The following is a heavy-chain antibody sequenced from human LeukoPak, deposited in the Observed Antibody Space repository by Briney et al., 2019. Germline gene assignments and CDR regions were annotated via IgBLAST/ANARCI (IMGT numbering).Heavy chain of an antibody. CDR2: MYHSGRT. Sequence: SETLSLTCAVSGVSISSSNWWHWVRQPPGKGLEWIGEMYHSGRTNYNPAHRSLDNIPIDKYNNQVSLKLSPVPDATAAVYYCSRLPDPWGEKTLLTVSS. J-gene: IGHJ5*02. V-gene: IGHV4-4*02. CDR1: GVSISSSNW. CDR3: SRLPDP.